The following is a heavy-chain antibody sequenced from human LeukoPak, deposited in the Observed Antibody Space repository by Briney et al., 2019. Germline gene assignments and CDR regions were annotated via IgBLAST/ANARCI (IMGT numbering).Heavy chain of an antibody. CDR2: ISGSGGST. D-gene: IGHD3-10*01. J-gene: IGHJ4*02. V-gene: IGHV3-23*01. CDR1: RVTFSSYA. CDR3: AKDLDDSGIDPVFDY. Sequence: PGGSLRLSCAEPRVTFSSYAMSWVRQAPGKGLEWVSGISGSGGSTYYADSVKGRFTISRDNSKSTLYLQVNSLRAEDTAVYYCAKDLDDSGIDPVFDYWGQGTLVTVSS.